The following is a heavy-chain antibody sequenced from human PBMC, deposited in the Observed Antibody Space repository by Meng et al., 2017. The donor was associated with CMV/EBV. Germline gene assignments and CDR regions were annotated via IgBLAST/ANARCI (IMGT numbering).Heavy chain of an antibody. CDR2: TYYRSKWYN. V-gene: IGHV6-1*01. CDR3: ARDPHSSSWYGWFDP. Sequence: QVQLKQSGQDLGKPSQTLSPTSAIAGDSVSSNSAAWNWISTSPSGGLEWLGRTYYRSKWYNDYAVSVKSRITINPDTSKNQFSLQLNSVTPEDTAVYYCARDPHSSSWYGWFDPWGQGTLVTVSS. J-gene: IGHJ5*02. D-gene: IGHD6-13*01. CDR1: GDSVSSNSAA.